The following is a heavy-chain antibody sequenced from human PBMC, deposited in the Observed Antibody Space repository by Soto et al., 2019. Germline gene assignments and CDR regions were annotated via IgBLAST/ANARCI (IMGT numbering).Heavy chain of an antibody. Sequence: GASVKVSCKASGFTFTNSAVQWVRQARGQRLEWIGWIVVGSGNTNYAQKFQERVTITRDMSTSTAYMELSSLRSEDTAVYYCAALEWLLSGGMDVWGQGTTVTVLL. V-gene: IGHV1-58*01. J-gene: IGHJ6*02. CDR1: GFTFTNSA. D-gene: IGHD3-3*01. CDR3: AALEWLLSGGMDV. CDR2: IVVGSGNT.